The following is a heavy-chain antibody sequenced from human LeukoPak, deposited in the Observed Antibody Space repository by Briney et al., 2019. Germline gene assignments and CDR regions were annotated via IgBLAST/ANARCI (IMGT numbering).Heavy chain of an antibody. V-gene: IGHV3-23*01. D-gene: IGHD2-2*01. J-gene: IGHJ2*01. Sequence: GGSLRLSCAAPGFTFSNYAMTWVRQAPGKGLDWVSAITSSGGDVDYAESVKGRFTISRDNSKNTLYLQMNSLRAEDTAVYYCAKEITYCSRTSCYVYWYFDLWGRGTLVTVSS. CDR2: ITSSGGDV. CDR3: AKEITYCSRTSCYVYWYFDL. CDR1: GFTFSNYA.